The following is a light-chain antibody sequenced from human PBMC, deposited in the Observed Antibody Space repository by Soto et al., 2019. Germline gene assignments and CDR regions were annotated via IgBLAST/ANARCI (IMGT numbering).Light chain of an antibody. CDR1: SSNIGSTT. Sequence: VLTQPPSASGTPGQRVTISCSGSSSNIGSTTVNWYQQLPGTAPKLLIYSNNQRPSGVPDRFSGSKSGTSASLAISGLQSEDEAHYYCATWDDSLNDVLFGGGTKLTVL. CDR3: ATWDDSLNDVL. CDR2: SNN. V-gene: IGLV1-44*01. J-gene: IGLJ2*01.